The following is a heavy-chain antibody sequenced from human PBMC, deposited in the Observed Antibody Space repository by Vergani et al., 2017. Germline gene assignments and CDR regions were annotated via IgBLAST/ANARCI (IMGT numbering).Heavy chain of an antibody. D-gene: IGHD3-9*01. CDR2: ISYDGSNK. V-gene: IGHV3-30*18. Sequence: VQLVESGGGLVQPGGSLRLSCAASGFTFSSYGMHWVRQAPGKGLEWVAVISYDGSNKYYADSVKGRFTISRDNSKNTLYLQMNSLRAEDTAVYYCAKDILYDILTEEGGYWGQGTLVTVSS. CDR1: GFTFSSYG. CDR3: AKDILYDILTEEGGY. J-gene: IGHJ4*02.